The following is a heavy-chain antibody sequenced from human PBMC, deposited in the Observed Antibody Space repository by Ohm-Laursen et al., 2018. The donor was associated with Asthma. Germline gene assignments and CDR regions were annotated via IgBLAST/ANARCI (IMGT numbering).Heavy chain of an antibody. CDR1: GGSISGSNYY. D-gene: IGHD3-22*01. CDR3: ARGIYDSSGYYFNAFDI. V-gene: IGHV4-39*07. Sequence: GTLSLTCTVSGGSISGSNYYWGWVRQPPGKGLEWIGSRSYSGPTYYNPSLKSRVTISVDTSKNQFSLKLSSVTAADTAVYYCARGIYDSSGYYFNAFDIWGQGTMATVSS. J-gene: IGHJ3*02. CDR2: RSYSGPT.